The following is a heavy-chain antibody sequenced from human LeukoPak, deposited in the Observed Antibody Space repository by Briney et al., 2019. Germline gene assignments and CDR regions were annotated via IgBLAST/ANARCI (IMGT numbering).Heavy chain of an antibody. Sequence: SETLSLTCTVSGGSISGYYLSWIRQSPGRGLEWIGYIYDSGSTNYNPSLKSRVIISLDTSKTQVSLKVRSVTAADTAVYYCARSALPKCYSNWGQGTLVTVSS. J-gene: IGHJ4*02. CDR1: GGSISGYY. CDR2: IYDSGST. CDR3: ARSALPKCYSN. V-gene: IGHV4-59*01. D-gene: IGHD2-15*01.